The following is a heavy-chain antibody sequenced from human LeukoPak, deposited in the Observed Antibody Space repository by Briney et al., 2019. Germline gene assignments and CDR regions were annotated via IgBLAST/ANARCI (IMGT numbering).Heavy chain of an antibody. J-gene: IGHJ4*02. D-gene: IGHD1-14*01. V-gene: IGHV3-30*03. CDR2: ISYDGRNM. CDR1: GLTFSRSG. CDR3: ARTPRARYFDY. Sequence: GGSLRLSCAASGLTFSRSGFHWVRQAPGKGLEWVAVISYDGRNMQYADSVKGRFTISRDNSKNTLYLQMNSLRAEGTAVYYCARTPRARYFDYWGQGTLVTVSS.